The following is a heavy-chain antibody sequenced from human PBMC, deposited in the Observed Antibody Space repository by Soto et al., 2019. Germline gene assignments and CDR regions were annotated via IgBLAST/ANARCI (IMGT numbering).Heavy chain of an antibody. Sequence: QVQLQESGPGLVKPSETLSLTCTVSGGSISSDYWSWIRQPPGKGLEWIGYISYSGSTNYNPSLKSLVTISVDTSKNQFSLKLSSVTAADTAVYYCARVLTGSSLFDYWGQGILVTVSS. V-gene: IGHV4-59*01. CDR3: ARVLTGSSLFDY. J-gene: IGHJ4*02. CDR1: GGSISSDY. CDR2: ISYSGST. D-gene: IGHD1-26*01.